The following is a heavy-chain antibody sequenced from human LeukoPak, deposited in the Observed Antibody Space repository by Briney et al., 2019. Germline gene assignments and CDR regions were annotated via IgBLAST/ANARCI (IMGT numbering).Heavy chain of an antibody. D-gene: IGHD3-22*01. J-gene: IGHJ4*02. CDR1: GGTFSSYA. V-gene: IGHV1-69*05. Sequence: ASVKVSCKASGGTFSSYAIGWVRQAPGQGLEWMGGIIPIFGTANYAQKFHGRVTITTDESTSTAYMELSSLRSEDTAVYYCARDSSAHYYDSSGYYHYDYWGQGTLVTVSS. CDR2: IIPIFGTA. CDR3: ARDSSAHYYDSSGYYHYDY.